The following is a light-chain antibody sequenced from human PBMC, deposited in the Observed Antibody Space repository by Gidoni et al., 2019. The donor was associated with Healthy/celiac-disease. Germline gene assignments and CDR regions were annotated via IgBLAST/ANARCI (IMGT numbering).Light chain of an antibody. CDR3: QQYGSSPFT. CDR2: GAS. V-gene: IGKV3-20*01. CDR1: QSVSSSY. Sequence: EIVLTQSPGTLSLSPGERATLSCRARQSVSSSYLAWYQQKPGQAPRLLIYGASSRATGIPDRFSGSGSGTDFTLTISRLEPEDFAVYYCQQYGSSPFTFGHGTKVEIK. J-gene: IGKJ3*01.